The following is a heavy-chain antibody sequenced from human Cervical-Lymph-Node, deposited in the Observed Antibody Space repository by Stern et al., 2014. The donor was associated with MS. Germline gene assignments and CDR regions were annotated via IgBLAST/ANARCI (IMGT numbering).Heavy chain of an antibody. CDR2: IVVGSGNT. CDR1: GFTFTSSA. J-gene: IGHJ4*02. Sequence: QMQLVQSGPEVKKPGTSVKVSCKASGFTFTSSAVQWVRQARGQRLEWIGWIVVGSGNTNYAQKFQERVTITRDMSTSTAYMELSSLRSEDTAVYYCAADLAHRPYDSSGMCDYWGQGTLVTVSS. V-gene: IGHV1-58*01. D-gene: IGHD3-22*01. CDR3: AADLAHRPYDSSGMCDY.